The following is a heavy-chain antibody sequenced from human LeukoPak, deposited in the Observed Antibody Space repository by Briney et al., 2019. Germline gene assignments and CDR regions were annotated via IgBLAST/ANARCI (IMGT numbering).Heavy chain of an antibody. CDR3: ASLLTPYHGSGGGGMDV. D-gene: IGHD3-10*01. J-gene: IGHJ6*02. Sequence: GGSLRLSCAASGFTFSTHWMYWVRQAPGKEFVWVSRISGDGGLTSYADSVRGRLTISRDNAKETLYLQMTSLRVEDTAVYSCASLLTPYHGSGGGGMDVWGQGTTVTVSS. V-gene: IGHV3-74*01. CDR1: GFTFSTHW. CDR2: ISGDGGLT.